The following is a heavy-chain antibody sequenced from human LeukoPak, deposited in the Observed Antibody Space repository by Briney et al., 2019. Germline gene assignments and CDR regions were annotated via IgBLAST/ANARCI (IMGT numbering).Heavy chain of an antibody. CDR2: ISYDGSNK. D-gene: IGHD5-12*01. V-gene: IGHV3-30*18. J-gene: IGHJ6*02. Sequence: PGGSLRLSCAASGFTFSSYGMRWVRQAPGKGLEWVAVISYDGSNKYYADSVKGRFTISRDNSKNTLYLQMNSLRAEDTAVYYCAKDLSEGGYEPQVGMDVWGRGTTVTVSS. CDR1: GFTFSSYG. CDR3: AKDLSEGGYEPQVGMDV.